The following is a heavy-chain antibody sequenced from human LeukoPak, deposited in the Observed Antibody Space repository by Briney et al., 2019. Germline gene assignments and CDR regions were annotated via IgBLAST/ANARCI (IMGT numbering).Heavy chain of an antibody. V-gene: IGHV1-69*04. J-gene: IGHJ4*02. D-gene: IGHD5-18*01. Sequence: SVKVSCKASGGTFSSYAISWVRQAPGQGLEWMGRIIPILGIANYAQKFQGRVTITADKSTSTAYMELSSLRSEDTAVYYCARAPLDTATRHDYWGQGTLVTVSS. CDR2: IIPILGIA. CDR3: ARAPLDTATRHDY. CDR1: GGTFSSYA.